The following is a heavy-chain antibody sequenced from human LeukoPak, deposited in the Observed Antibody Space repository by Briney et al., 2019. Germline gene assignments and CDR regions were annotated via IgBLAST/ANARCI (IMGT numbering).Heavy chain of an antibody. D-gene: IGHD1-14*01. V-gene: IGHV4-34*01. CDR2: INHSGST. J-gene: IGHJ6*03. Sequence: SETLSLTCAVYGGSFSGYYWSWTRQPPGKGLEWIGEINHSGSTNYNPSLKSRVTISVDTSKNQFSLKLSSVTAADTAVYYCARGKTKKPGPNYYYYYMDVWGKGTTVTVSS. CDR3: ARGKTKKPGPNYYYYYMDV. CDR1: GGSFSGYY.